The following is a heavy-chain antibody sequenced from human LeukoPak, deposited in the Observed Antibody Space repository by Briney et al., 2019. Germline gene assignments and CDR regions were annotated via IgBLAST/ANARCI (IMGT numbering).Heavy chain of an antibody. CDR1: GYSFANYW. CDR2: IYPGDSDT. Sequence: GESLQISCKGSGYSFANYWNGWVRQMPGEGLVWMGIIYPGDSDTRYSPSFQGQVTISADKSISTAFLQLSSLKASDTAMYYCARGKGGVLGWGQGTLVTVSS. D-gene: IGHD3-16*01. J-gene: IGHJ4*02. CDR3: ARGKGGVLG. V-gene: IGHV5-51*01.